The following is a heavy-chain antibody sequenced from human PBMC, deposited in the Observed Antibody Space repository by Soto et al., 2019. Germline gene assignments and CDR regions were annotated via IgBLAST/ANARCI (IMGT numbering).Heavy chain of an antibody. Sequence: ASVKVSCKASGYTFTSYGISWVRQAPGQGLEWMGWISAYNGNTNYAQKLQGRVTMTTDTSTSTAYMELRSLRSDDTAVYYCARTLDGYSSSWYPDYSGQGTLVTVSS. CDR3: ARTLDGYSSSWYPDY. V-gene: IGHV1-18*01. D-gene: IGHD6-13*01. J-gene: IGHJ4*02. CDR1: GYTFTSYG. CDR2: ISAYNGNT.